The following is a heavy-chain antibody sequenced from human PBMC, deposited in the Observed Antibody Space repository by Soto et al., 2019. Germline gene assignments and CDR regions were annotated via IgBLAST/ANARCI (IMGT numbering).Heavy chain of an antibody. Sequence: QVQLVQSGAEVKKPGSSVKVSCKASGGTFNTYGFSWLRQAPGQGLEWMGVIIPIFGTPKYAQKFQGRVTITTDESTSTVYMDLTSLRSEDTAMYYCARDNYDLYWFDPWAQGTLVTVSS. D-gene: IGHD3-16*01. CDR3: ARDNYDLYWFDP. CDR2: IIPIFGTP. J-gene: IGHJ5*02. V-gene: IGHV1-69*01. CDR1: GGTFNTYG.